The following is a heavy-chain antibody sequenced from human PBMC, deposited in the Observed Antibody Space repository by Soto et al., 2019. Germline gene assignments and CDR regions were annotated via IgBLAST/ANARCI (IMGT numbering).Heavy chain of an antibody. Sequence: EVQLLESGGGLVQPGGSLRLSCAASGFTFNAYAMTWVRQAPGKGLELVSAIGGSGGNRYYADSVRGRFTISRDNSKDTVDLQMNSLRVEDTAVYYCARVASDYINSVDNWGQGILVTVSS. CDR3: ARVASDYINSVDN. D-gene: IGHD4-4*01. J-gene: IGHJ4*02. CDR1: GFTFNAYA. V-gene: IGHV3-23*01. CDR2: IGGSGGNR.